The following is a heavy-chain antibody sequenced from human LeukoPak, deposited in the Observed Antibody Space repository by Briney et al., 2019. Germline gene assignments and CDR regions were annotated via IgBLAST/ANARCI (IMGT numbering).Heavy chain of an antibody. CDR3: ARGRGSWYGVYFDY. D-gene: IGHD6-13*01. Sequence: GGSLRLSCAASGFTFSSYDMHWVRQATGKGLEWVSAIGTAGDTYYPGSVKGRFTISRENAKNSLYLQMNSLRAGDTAVYYCARGRGSWYGVYFDYWGQGTLVTVSS. CDR1: GFTFSSYD. CDR2: IGTAGDT. J-gene: IGHJ4*02. V-gene: IGHV3-13*01.